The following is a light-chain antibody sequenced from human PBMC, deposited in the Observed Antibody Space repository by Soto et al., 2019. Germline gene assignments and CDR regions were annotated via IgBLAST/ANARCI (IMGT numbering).Light chain of an antibody. CDR3: HQYYSHPPWT. J-gene: IGKJ1*01. V-gene: IGKV4-1*01. CDR2: WSS. Sequence: DIVMTQSPDSLAVSLGERATINCKSSQSVLYSSNNKNYLAWFQQKPGQPPKLLIYWSSTRESGVPDRFSGGGAGTDFTLTISRRQAEDVAVYYCHQYYSHPPWTFGQGTKVEIK. CDR1: QSVLYSSNNKNY.